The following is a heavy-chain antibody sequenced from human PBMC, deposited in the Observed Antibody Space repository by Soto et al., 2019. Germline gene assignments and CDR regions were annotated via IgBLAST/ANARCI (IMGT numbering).Heavy chain of an antibody. D-gene: IGHD4-17*01. CDR3: ARAHDYGAYEAKGVDY. Sequence: EVQLVESGGGLVQPGGSLRLSCAASGFTFSGYSMNWVRRAPGKGLEWVSYISSSSSAIFYADSVKGRFTISRDSAKNSLYLQMNSLRDEDTAVYYCARAHDYGAYEAKGVDYWGQGTLVTVSS. CDR1: GFTFSGYS. V-gene: IGHV3-48*02. CDR2: ISSSSSAI. J-gene: IGHJ4*02.